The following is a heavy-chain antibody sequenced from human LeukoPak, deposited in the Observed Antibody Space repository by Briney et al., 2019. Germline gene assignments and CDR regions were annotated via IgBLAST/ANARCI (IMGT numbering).Heavy chain of an antibody. Sequence: GASVKVSCKASGYTFTSYAMNWVRQAPGQGLEWMGWINTNTGNPTYAQGFTGRFVFSLDTSVSTAYLQISSLKAEDTAVYYCARDLYCSSTSCYFNLHHQQSGFGSFDYWGQGTLVTVSS. CDR2: INTNTGNP. V-gene: IGHV7-4-1*02. D-gene: IGHD2-2*01. CDR3: ARDLYCSSTSCYFNLHHQQSGFGSFDY. J-gene: IGHJ4*02. CDR1: GYTFTSYA.